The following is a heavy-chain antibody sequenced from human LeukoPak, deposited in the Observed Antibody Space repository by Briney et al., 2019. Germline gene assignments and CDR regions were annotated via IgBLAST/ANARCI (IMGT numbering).Heavy chain of an antibody. CDR1: GGSISSSY. CDR3: ARRLYDSSGYYLDY. J-gene: IGHJ4*02. V-gene: IGHV4-59*01. CDR2: IYYSGSS. Sequence: SETLSLTCTVSGGSISSSYWSWIRQPPGKGLEWIGYIYYSGSSSYNPSLKSRVTMSVDTSKNQFSLKLSSVTAADTAIYYCARRLYDSSGYYLDYWGQGTLVTVSS. D-gene: IGHD3-22*01.